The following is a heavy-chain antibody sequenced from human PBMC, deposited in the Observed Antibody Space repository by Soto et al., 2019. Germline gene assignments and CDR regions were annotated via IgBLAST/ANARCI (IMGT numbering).Heavy chain of an antibody. V-gene: IGHV4-59*01. Sequence: QVQLQEAGPGLVKPSETLSLTCTVSGGSISSYYWSWIRQPPGKGLEWIGYIYYSGSTNYTPSLKSRVTISVDTSKNQFSLKLSSVTAADTAVYYCARDGEWELPPGYYFDYWGQGTLVTVSS. CDR1: GGSISSYY. J-gene: IGHJ4*02. CDR2: IYYSGST. CDR3: ARDGEWELPPGYYFDY. D-gene: IGHD1-26*01.